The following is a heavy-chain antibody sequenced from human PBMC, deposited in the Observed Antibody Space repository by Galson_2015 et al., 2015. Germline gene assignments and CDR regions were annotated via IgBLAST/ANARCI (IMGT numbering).Heavy chain of an antibody. V-gene: IGHV4-61*08. CDR2: IDYSGGT. J-gene: IGHJ4*02. CDR1: GNSVSSAGSE. D-gene: IGHD6-19*01. CDR3: VRGVRVAGTVTLYYIDY. Sequence: LAHTCTVAGNSVSSAGSEWSWLRPPPRARHDWAGHIDYSGGTTYNPSQNSRVTISVDTSKSQFSLKLSSVTAADTVVYYCVRGVRVAGTVTLYYIDYWGQGTLVTVSS.